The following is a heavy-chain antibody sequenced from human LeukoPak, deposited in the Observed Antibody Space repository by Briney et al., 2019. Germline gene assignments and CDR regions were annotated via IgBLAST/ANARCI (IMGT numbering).Heavy chain of an antibody. Sequence: ASGNVSLKASGYTFTSYYMHLVRHPPGPGLEWMGIINPSGGSTSYAQKFQGRVTMTRDMSKSTVYMELSSLRSEDTAVYYCARELRAAAVRVGYYYYMDVWGKGTTVTVSS. CDR2: INPSGGST. J-gene: IGHJ6*03. CDR1: GYTFTSYY. D-gene: IGHD6-13*01. V-gene: IGHV1-46*01. CDR3: ARELRAAAVRVGYYYYMDV.